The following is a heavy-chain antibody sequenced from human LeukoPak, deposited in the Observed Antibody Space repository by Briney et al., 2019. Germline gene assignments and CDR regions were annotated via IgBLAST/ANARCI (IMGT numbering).Heavy chain of an antibody. CDR1: GDSIDSRSYY. CDR2: IYRSGTT. CDR3: ARYRNDDNTFDY. J-gene: IGHJ4*02. D-gene: IGHD1-14*01. V-gene: IGHV4-61*10. Sequence: SETLSLTCTVSGDSIDSRSYYWTWIRQPAGKRPEWIGRIYRSGTTNYNPSLKSRVTISLHTSQNQFSLNLTSVTAADTAVYYCARYRNDDNTFDYWGQGTLVTVSS.